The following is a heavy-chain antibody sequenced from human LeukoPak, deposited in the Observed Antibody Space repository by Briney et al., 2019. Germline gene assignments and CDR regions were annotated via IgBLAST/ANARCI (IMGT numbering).Heavy chain of an antibody. Sequence: GGSLRLSCAASGFTFTNNFMSWVRQVPGKGLEWVANIKQDGSETTYADSVRGRFTILRDNAKDSVYLQMNSLRAEDSATYYCVREGFYFFDFWGQGTLVTVSS. V-gene: IGHV3-7*01. CDR2: IKQDGSET. CDR1: GFTFTNNF. CDR3: VREGFYFFDF. J-gene: IGHJ4*01.